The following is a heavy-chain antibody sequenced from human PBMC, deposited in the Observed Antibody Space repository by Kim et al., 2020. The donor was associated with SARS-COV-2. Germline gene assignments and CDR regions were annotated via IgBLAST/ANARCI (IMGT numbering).Heavy chain of an antibody. CDR2: ISSDGSNK. J-gene: IGHJ4*01. D-gene: IGHD6-13*01. CDR3: ARASRSDSSRWYFVY. Sequence: GGSLRLSCAASGFTFSSYAMHWVRQAPGKGLEWVAVISSDGSNKYYADSVKGRFTISRDTSTNTLDLQMTSLRAEDTAVYYCARASRSDSSRWYFVYWC. V-gene: IGHV3-30*04. CDR1: GFTFSSYA.